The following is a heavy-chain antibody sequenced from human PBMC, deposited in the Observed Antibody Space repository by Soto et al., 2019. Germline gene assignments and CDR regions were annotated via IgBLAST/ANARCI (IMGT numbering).Heavy chain of an antibody. J-gene: IGHJ4*02. D-gene: IGHD3-10*01. CDR3: ASSEVGGFGELTAPDY. CDR1: GGSFSGYY. V-gene: IGHV4-34*01. CDR2: INHSGST. Sequence: SETLSLTCAVYGGSFSGYYWSWIRQPPGKGLEWIGEINHSGSTNYNPSLKSRVTISVDTSKNQFSLKLSSVTAADTALYYCASSEVGGFGELTAPDYWGQGTLVTVSS.